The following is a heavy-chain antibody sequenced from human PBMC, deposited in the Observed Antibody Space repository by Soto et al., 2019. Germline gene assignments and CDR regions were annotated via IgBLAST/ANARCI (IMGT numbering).Heavy chain of an antibody. CDR3: ARHARYCSGGSCYSAPPDYYYGMDV. CDR2: IDPSDSYT. Sequence: SGESLKISCKGSGYSFTSYWISWVRQMPGKGLEWMGRIDPSDSYTNYSPSFQGHVTISADKSISTAYLQWSSLKASDTAMYYCARHARYCSGGSCYSAPPDYYYGMDVWGQGTTVTVS. J-gene: IGHJ6*02. D-gene: IGHD2-15*01. CDR1: GYSFTSYW. V-gene: IGHV5-10-1*01.